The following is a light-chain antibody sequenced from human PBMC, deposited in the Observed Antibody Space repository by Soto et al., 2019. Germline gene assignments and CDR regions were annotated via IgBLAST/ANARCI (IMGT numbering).Light chain of an antibody. V-gene: IGKV3-15*01. CDR3: QQYNLWPPIT. CDR1: QNVFSN. CDR2: GAS. Sequence: EIVMTQSPGPLSVSPGERATLSCRASQNVFSNVAWYQQRPGQPPRLLISGASTRATGVSARFSASGSGTDFTLTITSLQSEDFAVYYCQQYNLWPPITFGQGTRLEIK. J-gene: IGKJ5*01.